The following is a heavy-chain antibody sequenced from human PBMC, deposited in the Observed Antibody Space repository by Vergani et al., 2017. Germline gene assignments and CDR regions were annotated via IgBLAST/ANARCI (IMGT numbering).Heavy chain of an antibody. CDR3: ARDRGYSYGYSGRIVDYYYYYGMDV. Sequence: EVQLVESGGGLVKPGGSLRLSCAASGFTFSSYSMNWVRQAPGKGLEWVSSISSSSSYIYYADSVKGRFTISRDNAKNSLYLQMNSLRAEDTAVYYCARDRGYSYGYSGRIVDYYYYYGMDVWGQGTTVTVSS. CDR1: GFTFSSYS. J-gene: IGHJ6*02. D-gene: IGHD5-18*01. V-gene: IGHV3-21*01. CDR2: ISSSSSYI.